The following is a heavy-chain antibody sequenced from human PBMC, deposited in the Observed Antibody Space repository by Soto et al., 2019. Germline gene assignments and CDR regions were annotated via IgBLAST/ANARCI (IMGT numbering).Heavy chain of an antibody. CDR2: LGNSGTST. J-gene: IGHJ4*02. V-gene: IGHV3-23*01. D-gene: IGHD6-19*01. Sequence: EVRLLESGGGLVQPGGSLRLSCAASGFTFSTYAMSWVRQAPGKGLEWVSGLGNSGTSTYYADSVKGRFTISRDNSKNTLFFQMNSLRAEDTAVYYCVTTGSGPHFDYWGQGTLVTVSS. CDR3: VTTGSGPHFDY. CDR1: GFTFSTYA.